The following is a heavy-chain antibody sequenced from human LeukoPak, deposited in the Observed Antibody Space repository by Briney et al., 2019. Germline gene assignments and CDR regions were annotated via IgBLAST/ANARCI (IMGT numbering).Heavy chain of an antibody. CDR2: IKQAGSEK. J-gene: IGHJ6*03. CDR3: ASWSSG. D-gene: IGHD6-6*01. CDR1: GFIFSNYW. V-gene: IGHV3-7*01. Sequence: QPGGSLRLSCAASGFIFSNYWMYWVRQAPGQGLEWVANIKQAGSEKYYVDSVRGRFTISRDNAKNSLYLQMNSLRGEDTGIYYCASWSSGWGKGTTGTVS.